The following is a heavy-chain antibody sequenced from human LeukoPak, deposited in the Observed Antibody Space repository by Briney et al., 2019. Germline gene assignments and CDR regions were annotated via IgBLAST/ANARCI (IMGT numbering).Heavy chain of an antibody. J-gene: IGHJ4*02. D-gene: IGHD6-13*01. CDR2: LSGDGGTT. CDR3: ARGIASSRSVAIDL. CDR1: DFTFSSDC. Sequence: RGCPRDSCAAPDFTFSSDCMYCVRHGPGNGLLWVARLSGDGGTTRHADSVKGRFTMSGANAKDTLYRQINSLGGEDTAPQYRARGIASSRSVAIDLWGQGTLVAVSS. V-gene: IGHV3-74*01.